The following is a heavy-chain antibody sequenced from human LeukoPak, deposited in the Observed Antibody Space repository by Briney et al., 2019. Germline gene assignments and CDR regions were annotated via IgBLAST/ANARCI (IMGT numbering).Heavy chain of an antibody. CDR1: GGSISSTTYF. J-gene: IGHJ4*02. V-gene: IGHV4-39*07. CDR2: INHSGST. Sequence: KTSETLSLTCSVFGGSISSTTYFWVWIRQPPGKGLEWIGEINHSGSTNYNPSLKSRVTISVDTSKNQFSLKLSSVTAADTAVYYCARGKRGYSSSWYDYWGQGTLVTVSS. D-gene: IGHD6-13*01. CDR3: ARGKRGYSSSWYDY.